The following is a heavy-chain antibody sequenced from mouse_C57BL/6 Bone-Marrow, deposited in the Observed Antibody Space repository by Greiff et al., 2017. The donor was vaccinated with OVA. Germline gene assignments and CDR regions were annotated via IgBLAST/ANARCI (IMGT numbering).Heavy chain of an antibody. J-gene: IGHJ2*01. CDR3: ARGGYGYGFDY. CDR1: GYTFTSYW. D-gene: IGHD2-2*01. Sequence: QVQLQQPGAELVKPGASVKLSCKASGYTFTSYWMHWVKQRPGQGLEWIGMIHPNSGSTKYNEKFKSKATLTVDKPSSTAYMQLSSLTSEDSAVYYCARGGYGYGFDYWGQGTTLTVSS. CDR2: IHPNSGST. V-gene: IGHV1-64*01.